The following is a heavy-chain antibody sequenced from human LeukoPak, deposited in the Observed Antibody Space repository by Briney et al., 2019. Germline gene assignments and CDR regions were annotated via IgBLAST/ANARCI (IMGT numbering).Heavy chain of an antibody. CDR1: GFTFSDYY. J-gene: IGHJ6*02. Sequence: GGSLRLSCAASGFTFSDYYMSWIRQAPEKGLEWVSYISSSSSYTNYADSVKGRFTISRDNAKNSLYLQMNSLRAEDTAVYYCARDKGPITIPDYYYGMDVWGQGTTVTVSS. V-gene: IGHV3-11*05. CDR2: ISSSSSYT. D-gene: IGHD3-9*01. CDR3: ARDKGPITIPDYYYGMDV.